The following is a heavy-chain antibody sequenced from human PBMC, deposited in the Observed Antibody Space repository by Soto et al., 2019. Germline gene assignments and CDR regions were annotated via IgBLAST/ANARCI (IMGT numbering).Heavy chain of an antibody. V-gene: IGHV5-51*01. Sequence: GESLKISCKGSGYSFTSYWIGWVRQMPGKGLEWMGIIYPGDSDTRYSPSFQGQVTISADKSISTAYLQWSSLKASDTAMYYCARLPYVDIVATIGDYGMDVWGQGTTVTVSS. J-gene: IGHJ6*02. CDR1: GYSFTSYW. D-gene: IGHD5-12*01. CDR3: ARLPYVDIVATIGDYGMDV. CDR2: IYPGDSDT.